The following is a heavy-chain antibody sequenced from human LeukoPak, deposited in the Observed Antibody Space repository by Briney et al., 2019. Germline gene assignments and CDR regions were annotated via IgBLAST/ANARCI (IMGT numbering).Heavy chain of an antibody. CDR2: IHYSGST. CDR3: ARVAAAGNYYFDY. D-gene: IGHD6-13*01. V-gene: IGHV4-39*07. J-gene: IGHJ4*02. CDR1: GGSISSSSYY. Sequence: SETLSLTCTVSGGSISSSSYYWGWLRQPPGKGLEWIGSIHYSGSTYYNPSLKSRVTISIDTSKNQFSLKLSSVTAADTAVYFCARVAAAGNYYFDYWGQGTLVTVSS.